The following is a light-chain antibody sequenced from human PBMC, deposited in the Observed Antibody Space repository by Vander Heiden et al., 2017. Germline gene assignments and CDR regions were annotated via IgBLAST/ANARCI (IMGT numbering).Light chain of an antibody. CDR3: QQYKYWPQGLA. CDR2: GAS. CDR1: QSVSSN. Sequence: EIVMTQSPATLSVSPGERATLSCRASQSVSSNLAWYQQKPGQAPRLLIYGASTRATGIPARFSGRGSGTEFTLTISSLQSEDFAVYYCQQYKYWPQGLALGPGTKVDIK. V-gene: IGKV3D-15*01. J-gene: IGKJ3*01.